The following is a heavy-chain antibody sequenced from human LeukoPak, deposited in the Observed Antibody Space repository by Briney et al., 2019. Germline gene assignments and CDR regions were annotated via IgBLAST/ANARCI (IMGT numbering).Heavy chain of an antibody. CDR1: GFTFSSYS. CDR2: ISSSSSSYI. D-gene: IGHD2-2*01. V-gene: IGHV3-21*01. J-gene: IGHJ3*02. CDR3: ARDCSSTSCHDAFDI. Sequence: GGSLRLSCAASGFTFSSYSMNWVRQAPGKGLEWVSSISSSSSSYIYYADSVKGRFTISRDNAKNSLYLQMNSLRAEDTAVYYCARDCSSTSCHDAFDIWGQGTMVTVSS.